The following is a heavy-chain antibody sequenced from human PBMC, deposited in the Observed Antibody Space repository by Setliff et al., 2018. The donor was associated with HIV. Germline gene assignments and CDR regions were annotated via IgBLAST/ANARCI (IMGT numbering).Heavy chain of an antibody. CDR1: GGSLSGYH. CDR2: INHSGST. D-gene: IGHD3-22*01. V-gene: IGHV4-34*01. J-gene: IGHJ4*02. Sequence: KPSETLSLTCAVYGGSLSGYHWSWIRQSPEKGLGWIGEINHSGSTNYNPSLKSRVTMSVDTSKNQFSLKLSSVTAADTAVYYCARGGGYDRSGYYPFDYWGQGTPVTVSS. CDR3: ARGGGYDRSGYYPFDY.